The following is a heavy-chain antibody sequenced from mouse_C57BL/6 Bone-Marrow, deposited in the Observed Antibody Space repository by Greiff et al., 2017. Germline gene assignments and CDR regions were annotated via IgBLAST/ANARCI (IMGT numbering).Heavy chain of an antibody. J-gene: IGHJ4*01. Sequence: VQLQQSVAELVRPGASVKLSCTASGFNIKNTYMHWVKQRPEQGLAWIGRIDPANGNTKYAPKFPGKATITADTSSNTAYLQLSSLTSEDTAIYYCAPGVTTLYYYAMDYWGQGTSVTVSS. CDR2: IDPANGNT. CDR3: APGVTTLYYYAMDY. V-gene: IGHV14-3*01. CDR1: GFNIKNTY. D-gene: IGHD2-5*01.